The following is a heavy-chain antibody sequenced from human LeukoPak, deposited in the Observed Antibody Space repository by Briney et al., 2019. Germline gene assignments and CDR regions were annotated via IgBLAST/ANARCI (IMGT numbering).Heavy chain of an antibody. D-gene: IGHD2-15*01. V-gene: IGHV1-69*05. CDR1: GGTFSSYA. Sequence: ASVKVSCKASGGTFSSYAISWVRQAPGQGLEWMGRIIPIFGTANYAQKFQGRVTITTDESTSTAYMELSSLRSEDTAVYYCAKNTDIVVVVAATALDPWGQGTLVTVSS. J-gene: IGHJ5*02. CDR2: IIPIFGTA. CDR3: AKNTDIVVVVAATALDP.